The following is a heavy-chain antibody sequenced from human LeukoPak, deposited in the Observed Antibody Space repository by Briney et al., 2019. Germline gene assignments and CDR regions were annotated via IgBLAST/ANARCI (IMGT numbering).Heavy chain of an antibody. D-gene: IGHD6-13*01. Sequence: GESLKISCKGSGYSFTSYWIGWVRQMPGKGLERMGIIYPGDSDTRYSPSFQGQITISADKSISAAYLQWSSLKASDTAMYYCARQVEQLVPTDYWGQGTLVTVSS. V-gene: IGHV5-51*01. CDR1: GYSFTSYW. J-gene: IGHJ4*02. CDR2: IYPGDSDT. CDR3: ARQVEQLVPTDY.